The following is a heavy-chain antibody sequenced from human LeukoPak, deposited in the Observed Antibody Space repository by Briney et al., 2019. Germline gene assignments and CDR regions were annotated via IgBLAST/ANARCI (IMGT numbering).Heavy chain of an antibody. D-gene: IGHD3-22*01. CDR3: ARGHSMIVVDY. CDR2: IYTTGST. Sequence: PSETLSLTCTVSGGSISSDSSYWSWIRQPAGKGLEWIGLIYTTGSTNYNPSLKSRVTISVDTSKNQFSLKLSSVTAAGTAVYYCARGHSMIVVDYWGQGTLVTVSS. J-gene: IGHJ4*02. V-gene: IGHV4-61*02. CDR1: GGSISSDSSY.